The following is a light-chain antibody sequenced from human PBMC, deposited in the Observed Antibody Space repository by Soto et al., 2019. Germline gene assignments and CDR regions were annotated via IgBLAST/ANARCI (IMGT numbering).Light chain of an antibody. Sequence: QSVLTQPASVSGPPGQSITTSCTGTSSDVGGYNYVSWYQQHPGKAPKLMIYEVSNRPSGVSNRFSGSKSGNTASLTISGLQAEDEADYYCSSYTSSSTYVFGTGTKVTVL. CDR2: EVS. J-gene: IGLJ1*01. CDR3: SSYTSSSTYV. V-gene: IGLV2-14*01. CDR1: SSDVGGYNY.